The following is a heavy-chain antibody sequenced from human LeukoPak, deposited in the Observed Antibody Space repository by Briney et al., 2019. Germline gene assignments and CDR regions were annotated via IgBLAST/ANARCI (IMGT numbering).Heavy chain of an antibody. Sequence: GGSLRLSCAASGFAFSSFAMGWVRQSPGKGLEWLSTINGGGNTTFYSDSVKGRFTISRDNSKNTLYLHMDSLRPDDTATYYCTEELHVAVAVADYYYFYMDVWGRGTAVTVSS. V-gene: IGHV3-23*01. J-gene: IGHJ6*03. CDR2: INGGGNTT. D-gene: IGHD6-19*01. CDR3: TEELHVAVAVADYYYFYMDV. CDR1: GFAFSSFA.